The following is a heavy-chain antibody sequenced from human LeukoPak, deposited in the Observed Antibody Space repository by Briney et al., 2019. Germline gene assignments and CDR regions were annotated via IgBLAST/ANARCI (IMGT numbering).Heavy chain of an antibody. V-gene: IGHV3-30-3*01. Sequence: PGRSLRLSCAASGFTFSSYAVHWVRQAPGKGLEWVAVTSYDGSNKYYADSVKGRFTISRDNSKNTLYLQMNSLRAEDTAVYYCAEEEDAGYCSSTSCPPFGYWGQGTLVTVSS. CDR3: AEEEDAGYCSSTSCPPFGY. D-gene: IGHD2-2*01. CDR2: TSYDGSNK. J-gene: IGHJ4*02. CDR1: GFTFSSYA.